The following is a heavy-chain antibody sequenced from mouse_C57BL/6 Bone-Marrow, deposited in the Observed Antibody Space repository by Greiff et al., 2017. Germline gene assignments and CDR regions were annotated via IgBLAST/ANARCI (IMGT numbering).Heavy chain of an antibody. D-gene: IGHD1-1*01. Sequence: LKESGASVKLSCKASGYAFSSYWMNWVKQRPGKGLEWIGQIYPGDGDTNYNGKFKGKATLTADKSSSTAYMQLSSLTSEDSAVYFCARATLRDYAMDYWGQGTSVTVSS. CDR1: GYAFSSYW. CDR2: IYPGDGDT. J-gene: IGHJ4*01. V-gene: IGHV1-80*01. CDR3: ARATLRDYAMDY.